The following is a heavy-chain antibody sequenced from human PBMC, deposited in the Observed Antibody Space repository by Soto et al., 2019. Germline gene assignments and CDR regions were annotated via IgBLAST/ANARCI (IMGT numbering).Heavy chain of an antibody. V-gene: IGHV3-23*01. D-gene: IGHD3-22*01. Sequence: GASLRLSCAASGFTFSSYAMSWVLQAPGKGLEWVSAISGSGGSTYYADSVKGRFTISRDNSKNTLYLQMNSLRAEDTAVYYCEKRPLWDSSGPHNVWGQGTTVTVSS. J-gene: IGHJ6*02. CDR3: EKRPLWDSSGPHNV. CDR1: GFTFSSYA. CDR2: ISGSGGST.